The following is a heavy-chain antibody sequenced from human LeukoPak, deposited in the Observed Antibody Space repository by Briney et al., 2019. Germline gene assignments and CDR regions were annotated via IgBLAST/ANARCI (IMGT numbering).Heavy chain of an antibody. CDR2: INPHSGGT. CDR3: VREGDELLSKNFDY. Sequence: ASVKVSCKASGFTFTGYYIHWVRQAPGQGLEWMGYINPHSGGTNSPQKFQGRVTMTTDTSISAAYMELSSLISDDTAMYYCVREGDELLSKNFDYWGQGTLVPVS. V-gene: IGHV1-2*02. J-gene: IGHJ4*02. D-gene: IGHD2-21*02. CDR1: GFTFTGYY.